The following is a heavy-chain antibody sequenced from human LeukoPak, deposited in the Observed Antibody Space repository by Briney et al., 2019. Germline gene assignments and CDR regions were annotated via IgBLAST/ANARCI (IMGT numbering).Heavy chain of an antibody. CDR1: GFTFSSYE. D-gene: IGHD4-23*01. CDR3: TRGGNSDI. J-gene: IGHJ3*02. CDR2: ISSSGRTI. Sequence: GGSLRLSCAASGFTFSSYEMNWVRQAPGKGLEWVSHISSSGRTIYYADSVKGRFTISRDNAKNSLYLQMNSLRAEDTAVYYCTRGGNSDIWGQGTMVTVS. V-gene: IGHV3-48*03.